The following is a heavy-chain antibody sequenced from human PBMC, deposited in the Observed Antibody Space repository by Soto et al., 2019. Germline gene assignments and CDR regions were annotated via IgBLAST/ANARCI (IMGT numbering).Heavy chain of an antibody. CDR1: GGTFSSYA. J-gene: IGHJ6*02. V-gene: IGHV1-69*12. Sequence: QVQLVQSGAEVKKPGSSVKVSCKASGGTFSSYAISWVRQAPGQGLEWMGGIIPISGAANYAQKFQGRAKITANESTSAAYMELSSMRPEETAVYYCASQMGVTGTYEDYYGMDVWGQGNTVTVSS. CDR2: IIPISGAA. D-gene: IGHD1-7*01. CDR3: ASQMGVTGTYEDYYGMDV.